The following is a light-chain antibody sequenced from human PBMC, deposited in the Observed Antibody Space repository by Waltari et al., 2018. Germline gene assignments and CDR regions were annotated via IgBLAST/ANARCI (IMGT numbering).Light chain of an antibody. CDR1: TGTVGRGYD. V-gene: IGLV7-43*01. Sequence: QTVVTQEPSLTVSPGGTVTLTCACSTGTVGRGYDPNWFQLKPGPAPTPLLYVTVNSHSWTPAPFSGSLLGGKAALSLSGVRPQDEADYYCLLYFCGAQPWVFGGGTKLTVL. J-gene: IGLJ3*02. CDR2: VTV. CDR3: LLYFCGAQPWV.